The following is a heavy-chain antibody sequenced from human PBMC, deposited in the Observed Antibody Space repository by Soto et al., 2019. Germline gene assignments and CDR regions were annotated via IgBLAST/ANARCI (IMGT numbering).Heavy chain of an antibody. J-gene: IGHJ2*01. CDR1: GGSISSSSYY. D-gene: IGHD3-22*01. V-gene: IGHV4-39*01. Sequence: QLQLQESGPGLVKPSETLSLTCTVSGGSISSSSYYWGWIRQPPGKGLEWIGSIYYSGSTYYNPSLKSRVTISVDTSKNQFSLKLSSVTAADTAVYYCARHYPITMIEYFDLWGRGTLVTVSS. CDR3: ARHYPITMIEYFDL. CDR2: IYYSGST.